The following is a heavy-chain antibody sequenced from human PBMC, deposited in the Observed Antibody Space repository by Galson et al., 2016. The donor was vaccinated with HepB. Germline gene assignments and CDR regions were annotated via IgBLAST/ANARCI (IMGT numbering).Heavy chain of an antibody. V-gene: IGHV5-51*01. J-gene: IGHJ4*02. CDR3: ATHRVTGFDF. CDR1: GYSFTTYW. Sequence: QSGAEVKKPGESLKISCQGSGYSFTTYWVGWVRQLPGKGLEWMGIINPANSETTYSPSFQGQVTISADKSINTASLQWNSLKASDSAMYYCATHRVTGFDFWGQGTLGTVSS. D-gene: IGHD1-14*01. CDR2: INPANSET.